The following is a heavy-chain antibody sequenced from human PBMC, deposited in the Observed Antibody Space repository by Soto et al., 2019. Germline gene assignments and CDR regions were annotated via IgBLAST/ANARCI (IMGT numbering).Heavy chain of an antibody. Sequence: QVQLVESGGGVVQPGRSLRLSCAASGFTFSSYGMQWVRQAPGKGLEWVAVISYDGSNKYYADSVKGRFTISRDNSKNTLYLQMNSLRAEDTAVYYCAKIQNTGIAAAGIFDYWGQGTLVTVSS. CDR2: ISYDGSNK. CDR1: GFTFSSYG. J-gene: IGHJ4*02. D-gene: IGHD6-13*01. CDR3: AKIQNTGIAAAGIFDY. V-gene: IGHV3-30*18.